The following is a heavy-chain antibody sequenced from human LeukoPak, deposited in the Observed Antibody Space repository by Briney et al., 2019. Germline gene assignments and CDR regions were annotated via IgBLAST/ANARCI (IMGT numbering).Heavy chain of an antibody. CDR3: AREAMIVVGAFDI. D-gene: IGHD3-22*01. Sequence: ASVKVSCKASGYTFTGYYMHWVRQAPGQGLEWMGRINPNSGGTNYAQKFQGRVTMTRDTSISTAYMELSRLRSDDTAVYYCAREAMIVVGAFDIRGQGTMVTVSS. V-gene: IGHV1-2*06. CDR1: GYTFTGYY. J-gene: IGHJ3*02. CDR2: INPNSGGT.